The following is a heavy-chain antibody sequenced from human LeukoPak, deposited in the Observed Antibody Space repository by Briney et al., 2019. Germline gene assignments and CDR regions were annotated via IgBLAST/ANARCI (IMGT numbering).Heavy chain of an antibody. CDR3: AKGTYYYDSSGPVWFDP. Sequence: PGGSLRLSCEASGFTFSAYAMTWVRQAPGKGLEWVSSIGSDNKPHYSEYVKGRFAISRDNSKNTLYLQMNSLRAEDTAVYYCAKGTYYYDSSGPVWFDPWGQGTLVTVSS. D-gene: IGHD3-22*01. CDR1: GFTFSAYA. CDR2: IGSDNKP. J-gene: IGHJ5*02. V-gene: IGHV3-23*05.